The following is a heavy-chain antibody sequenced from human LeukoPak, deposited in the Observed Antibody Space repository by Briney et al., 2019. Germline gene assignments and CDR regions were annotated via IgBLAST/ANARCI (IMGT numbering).Heavy chain of an antibody. Sequence: SETLSLTCTVSGVSISSSSYYWGWIRQPPGKGLEWIGSISYSGSTYYNPSLKSRVTISVDRSKNQFSLKLSSVTAADTAVYYCATRNDYGDYGGDAFDIWGQGTMVTVSS. D-gene: IGHD4-17*01. CDR2: ISYSGST. CDR3: ATRNDYGDYGGDAFDI. V-gene: IGHV4-39*07. J-gene: IGHJ3*02. CDR1: GVSISSSSYY.